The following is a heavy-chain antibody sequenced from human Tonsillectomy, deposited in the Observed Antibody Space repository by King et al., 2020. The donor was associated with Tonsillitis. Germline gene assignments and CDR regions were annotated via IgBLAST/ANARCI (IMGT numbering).Heavy chain of an antibody. D-gene: IGHD1-26*01. CDR3: ARDRGWDLRLPRRDYYYGMDV. V-gene: IGHV4-4*07. CDR2: IYTSGST. J-gene: IGHJ6*02. Sequence: VQLQESGPGLVKPSETLSLTCTVSGGSISTYYWSWIRQPAGKGLEWIGRIYTSGSTNYNPSLKSRVTMSVDASKNQFSLKLNSVTAADTAVYYCARDRGWDLRLPRRDYYYGMDVWGQGTTVTVSS. CDR1: GGSISTYY.